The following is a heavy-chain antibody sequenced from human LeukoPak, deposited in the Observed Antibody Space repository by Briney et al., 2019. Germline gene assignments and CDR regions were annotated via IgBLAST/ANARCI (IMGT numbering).Heavy chain of an antibody. V-gene: IGHV1-46*01. CDR3: GRESSEPGANDNWFDP. CDR2: INPSGGST. Sequence: ASVKVSCKASGYTFTSYYMHWVRQAPGQGLEWMGIINPSGGSTSYAQKFQGRVTMTRDTSTSTVYMELSSLRSEDTAVYYCGRESSEPGANDNWFDPWGQGTLVTVSS. CDR1: GYTFTSYY. J-gene: IGHJ5*01. D-gene: IGHD1-26*01.